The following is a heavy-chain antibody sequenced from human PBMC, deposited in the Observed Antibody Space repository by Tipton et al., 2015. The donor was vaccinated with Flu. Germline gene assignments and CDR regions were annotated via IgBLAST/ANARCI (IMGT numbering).Heavy chain of an antibody. CDR3: AREIYDCSSTSCYPHAFDI. Sequence: QVQLVQSGAEVKKPGSSVKVSCKASGGTFSSYAISWVRQAPGQGLEWMGGIIPIFGTANYAQKFQGRVTITADKSTSTAYMELSSLRSEDTAVYYCAREIYDCSSTSCYPHAFDIWGQGTMVTVSS. D-gene: IGHD2-2*01. J-gene: IGHJ3*02. CDR2: IIPIFGTA. V-gene: IGHV1-69*06. CDR1: GGTFSSYA.